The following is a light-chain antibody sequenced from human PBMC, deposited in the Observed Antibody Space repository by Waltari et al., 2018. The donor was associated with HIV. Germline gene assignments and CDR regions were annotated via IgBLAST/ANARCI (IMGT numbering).Light chain of an antibody. CDR2: EVS. V-gene: IGLV2-14*01. CDR3: SSYTTTSTLV. Sequence: QSALTQPASVSGSPGQSITISCTGTSSDVGAYNYVSWYQQHPDTPPQLIIYEVSHPPSGLSTRSSCSKSTNTASLTISGLQAEDEADYYCSSYTTTSTLVFGGGTKLTVL. J-gene: IGLJ2*01. CDR1: SSDVGAYNY.